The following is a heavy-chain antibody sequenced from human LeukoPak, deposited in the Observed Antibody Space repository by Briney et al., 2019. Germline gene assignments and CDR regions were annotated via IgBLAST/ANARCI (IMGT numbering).Heavy chain of an antibody. CDR1: GFTFSKYW. CDR3: ARVRQLGWFDP. CDR2: IKEDGSEK. V-gene: IGHV3-7*01. Sequence: GGSLRLSCAASGFTFSKYWMSWVRQAPGKGLEWVANIKEDGSEKFYVNSVKGRFTISRDNVENSVYLQMTNLRADDTAVYYCARVRQLGWFDPWGQGTLVTVSS. D-gene: IGHD6-6*01. J-gene: IGHJ5*02.